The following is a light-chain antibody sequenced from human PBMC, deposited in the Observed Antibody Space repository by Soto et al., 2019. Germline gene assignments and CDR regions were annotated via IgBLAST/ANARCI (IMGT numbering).Light chain of an antibody. CDR3: AAWDDSLSGWV. CDR2: SNN. V-gene: IGLV1-44*01. Sequence: QSVLTQPPSASGTPGQRVTISCSGSSSNIGSNTVNWYQQLPGTAPKLLIYSNNQRPSGVPDRFSGSKSGTSASLAISGLQSGDEADYYSAAWDDSLSGWVLGGGTKL. CDR1: SSNIGSNT. J-gene: IGLJ2*01.